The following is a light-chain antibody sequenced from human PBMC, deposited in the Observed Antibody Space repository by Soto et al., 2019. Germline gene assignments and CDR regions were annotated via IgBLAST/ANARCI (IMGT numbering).Light chain of an antibody. J-gene: IGLJ2*01. CDR1: SGYSNYA. V-gene: IGLV4-69*01. CDR2: INTDGSH. CDR3: QTWGTGIGV. Sequence: QPVLTQSPSASASLGASVKLTCTLSSGYSNYAIAWHQQQPEKGPRYLMRINTDGSHTKGNGIPDRFSGSSSGPERYLTISSLRSEDEADYYCQTWGTGIGVLGGGTKLTVL.